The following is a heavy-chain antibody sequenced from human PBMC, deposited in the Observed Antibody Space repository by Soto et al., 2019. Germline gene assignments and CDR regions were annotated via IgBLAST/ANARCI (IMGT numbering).Heavy chain of an antibody. CDR3: ARDSYTRY. CDR1: GFIVSSRY. V-gene: IGHV3-66*01. Sequence: GGSLRLSCAASGFIVSSRYMSWVRQAPGKGLEWVSIIYNDGSTYYADSGKGRFTISRDDSKNTLYLQILSLRAEDTAVYYCARDSYTRYWGQGTLVTVSS. CDR2: IYNDGST. J-gene: IGHJ4*02. D-gene: IGHD4-4*01.